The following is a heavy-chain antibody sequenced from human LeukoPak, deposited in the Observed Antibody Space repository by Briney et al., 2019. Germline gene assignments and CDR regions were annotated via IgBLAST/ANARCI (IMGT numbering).Heavy chain of an antibody. CDR2: IHYSGST. CDR3: ARETSQKGAHYMDV. Sequence: PSETLSLTCTVSGGSISNYYWSWIRQPPGKGLEWIGYIHYSGSTSYNPSLKSRVTISVDTSKNQFSLKLRSVTAADTAVYYCARETSQKGAHYMDVWGKGTTVTISS. J-gene: IGHJ6*03. CDR1: GGSISNYY. D-gene: IGHD3-16*01. V-gene: IGHV4-59*01.